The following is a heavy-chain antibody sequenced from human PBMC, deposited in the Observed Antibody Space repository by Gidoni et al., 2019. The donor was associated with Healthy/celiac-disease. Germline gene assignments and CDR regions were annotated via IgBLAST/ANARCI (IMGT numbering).Heavy chain of an antibody. CDR3: ARDLHMVRGVVDY. CDR1: GFPVSSYG. D-gene: IGHD3-10*01. CDR2: IWYDGSNK. J-gene: IGHJ4*02. Sequence: QVPLVESGGGVVKPGRSLRLSCAASGFPVSSYGMHWVRQAPGKGLGWLSVIWYDGSNKYNADSVKGRFTISRDNSKNTLYLQMNSLGAEDTAVYYCARDLHMVRGVVDYWGQGTLVTVSS. V-gene: IGHV3-33*01.